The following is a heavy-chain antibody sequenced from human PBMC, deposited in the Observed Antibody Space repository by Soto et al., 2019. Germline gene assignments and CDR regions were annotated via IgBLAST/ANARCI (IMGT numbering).Heavy chain of an antibody. J-gene: IGHJ6*02. CDR3: ARGGGSSSSWPYYYYGMDV. D-gene: IGHD6-13*01. Sequence: ASVKVSCKASGYTFTSYGISWVRQAPGQGLEWMGWISAYNGNTNYAQKLQGRVTMTTDTSTSTAYMELGSLRSDDTAVYYCARGGGSSSSWPYYYYGMDVWGQGTTVTVSS. CDR2: ISAYNGNT. V-gene: IGHV1-18*01. CDR1: GYTFTSYG.